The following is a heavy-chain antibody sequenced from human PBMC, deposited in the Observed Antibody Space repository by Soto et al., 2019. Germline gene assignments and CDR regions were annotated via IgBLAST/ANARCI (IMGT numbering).Heavy chain of an antibody. CDR2: SYYSGST. CDR3: GRRCGGRGEGADY. D-gene: IGHD2-21*01. Sequence: QVQLQESGPGLVKPSETLSLTCTVSGGSVSSAGSYWSWIRQPPGKGLEWIGYSYYSGSTNYNPSLRSSVTISVDTSKNQCSVKLSSVTPADTAMYYCGRRCGGRGEGADYWGQGPLVTVSS. CDR1: GGSVSSAGSY. J-gene: IGHJ4*02. V-gene: IGHV4-61*08.